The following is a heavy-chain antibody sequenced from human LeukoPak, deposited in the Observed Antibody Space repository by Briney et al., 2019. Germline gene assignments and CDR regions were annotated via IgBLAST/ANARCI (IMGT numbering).Heavy chain of an antibody. V-gene: IGHV3-73*01. Sequence: GGSLRLSCAASGFTFSDSDMHWVRQASGKGLEWVGRIRNKGNNYATAYAASVKGRFTISRDDSKNTAYLQMNSLKTEDTAVYYCTTEYNFNYYDSSGYYYWGQGTLVTVSS. D-gene: IGHD3-22*01. CDR2: IRNKGNNYAT. CDR1: GFTFSDSD. J-gene: IGHJ4*02. CDR3: TTEYNFNYYDSSGYYY.